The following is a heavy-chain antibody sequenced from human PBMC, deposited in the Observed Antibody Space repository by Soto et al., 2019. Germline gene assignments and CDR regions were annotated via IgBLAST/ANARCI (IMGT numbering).Heavy chain of an antibody. Sequence: QVQLQQSGPGLVKPSQTLSLTCAISGDSVSSNSAAWNWIRQSPSRGLEWLGRTYYRSKWYNDYAVSVKSRITINPDTSKNQFSLQLNSVTPEDTAVYYCAREVYSSGWYSLYYFDYWGQGTLVTVSS. CDR3: AREVYSSGWYSLYYFDY. V-gene: IGHV6-1*01. CDR2: TYYRSKWYN. J-gene: IGHJ4*02. D-gene: IGHD6-19*01. CDR1: GDSVSSNSAA.